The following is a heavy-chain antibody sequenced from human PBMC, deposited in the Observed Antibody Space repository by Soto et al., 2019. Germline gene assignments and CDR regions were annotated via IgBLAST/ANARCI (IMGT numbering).Heavy chain of an antibody. CDR2: IFSNDEK. V-gene: IGHV2-26*01. CDR3: ARIDVTSGEFDY. Sequence: QVTLKESGPVLVKPTETLTLTCTVSGFSLSNARMGVSWIRQPPGKALEWLAHIFSNDEKSYSTSLKSRLTTSKDPSKSQVVLIMTNMDPVDTATYYCARIDVTSGEFDYWGQGTLVTVSS. J-gene: IGHJ4*02. D-gene: IGHD3-10*01. CDR1: GFSLSNARMG.